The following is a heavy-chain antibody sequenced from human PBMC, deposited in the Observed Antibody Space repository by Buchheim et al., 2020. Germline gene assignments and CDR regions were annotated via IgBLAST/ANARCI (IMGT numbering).Heavy chain of an antibody. Sequence: QVQLQESGPGLVKPSETLSLNCSVSGGSISSYFWSWIRQSPGKGLEWIGYIYYRGSIKYNPSFQGRVTISEDLSKTVFFLNLRSVTAADTAVYYCARAWSGYYPDYWGQGTL. D-gene: IGHD3-3*01. V-gene: IGHV4-59*01. J-gene: IGHJ4*02. CDR1: GGSISSYF. CDR3: ARAWSGYYPDY. CDR2: IYYRGSI.